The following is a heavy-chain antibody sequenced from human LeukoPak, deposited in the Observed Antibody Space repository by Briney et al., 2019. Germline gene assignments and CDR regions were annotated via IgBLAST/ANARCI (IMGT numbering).Heavy chain of an antibody. Sequence: PGGSLRLSCAASGFSFSNYWFHWVRQAPGEGLVWVSRTNEHGTIINYADSVKGRFTISRDNAKNTLYLQMNSLRAEDTAVYYCAKERYYYDSSADYWGQGTLVTVSS. CDR1: GFSFSNYW. J-gene: IGHJ4*02. D-gene: IGHD3-22*01. CDR2: TNEHGTII. V-gene: IGHV3-74*01. CDR3: AKERYYYDSSADY.